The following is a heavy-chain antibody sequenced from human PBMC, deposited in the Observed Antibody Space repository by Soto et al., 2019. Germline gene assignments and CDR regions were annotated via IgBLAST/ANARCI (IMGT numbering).Heavy chain of an antibody. CDR2: YDLEKGET. CDR3: AIEVAPSNQFDL. Sequence: ASVKVSCKVSGYSLTELSIHWVRQAPGEGLEWMGGYDLEKGETIYAQKFQGRVTMTEDSPADTPYMQLRSLRSEDTAVYYCAIEVAPSNQFDLWGQGTMVTVSS. CDR1: GYSLTELS. V-gene: IGHV1-24*01. J-gene: IGHJ5*02. D-gene: IGHD2-2*01.